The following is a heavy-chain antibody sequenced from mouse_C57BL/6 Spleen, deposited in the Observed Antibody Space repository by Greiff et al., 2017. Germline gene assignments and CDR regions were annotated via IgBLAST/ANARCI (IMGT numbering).Heavy chain of an antibody. CDR3: ARGAIGGIYFDD. D-gene: IGHD1-1*02. Sequence: EVKLVESEGGLVQPGSSMKLSCTASGFTFSDYYMAWVRQVPEKGLEWVANINHDGSSTYYLDSLKSRFIISRDNAKNILYLQMSSLKSEDTATYYCARGAIGGIYFDDWGQGTTLTVSS. J-gene: IGHJ2*01. V-gene: IGHV5-16*01. CDR2: INHDGSST. CDR1: GFTFSDYY.